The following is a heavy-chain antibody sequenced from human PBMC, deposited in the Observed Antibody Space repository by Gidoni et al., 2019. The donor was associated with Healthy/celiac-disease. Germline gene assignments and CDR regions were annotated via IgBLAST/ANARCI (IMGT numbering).Heavy chain of an antibody. Sequence: QLQLQESGPGLVKPSETLSLTCTVSGGSISSSSYYWGWLRQPPGKGLEWIGSIYYSGSTYYNPSLKSRVTISVDTSKNQFSMKLSSVTAADTAVYYCARQEAAADNWFDPWGQGTLVTVSS. D-gene: IGHD6-13*01. CDR2: IYYSGST. CDR3: ARQEAAADNWFDP. V-gene: IGHV4-39*01. J-gene: IGHJ5*02. CDR1: GGSISSSSYY.